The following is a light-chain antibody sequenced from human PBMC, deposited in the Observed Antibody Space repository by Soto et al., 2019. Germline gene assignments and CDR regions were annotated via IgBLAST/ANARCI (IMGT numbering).Light chain of an antibody. CDR3: QQRNNWPPSIT. CDR2: DAS. J-gene: IGKJ5*01. V-gene: IGKV3-11*01. Sequence: EIVLTQSPATLSLSPGERATLSCRASQSVGGHLAWYQQKPGHAPRLLIYDASDRATGIPARFSGSGSETDFTLTISSLEPYDFAVYYCQQRNNWPPSITFGQGTRLEIK. CDR1: QSVGGH.